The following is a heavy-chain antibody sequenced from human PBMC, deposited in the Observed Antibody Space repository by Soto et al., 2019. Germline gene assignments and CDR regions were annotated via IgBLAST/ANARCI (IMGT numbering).Heavy chain of an antibody. D-gene: IGHD4-17*01. CDR3: ARDVNGDYDFDY. Sequence: QVQLVQSGAAVKKPGASLKVSCEASGYTFASYGISWVRQAPGQGLEWMGWIDPYNGDTNYAQKFQGRVTMTTDTSTSTAYMELRSLRSDDTAVYYCARDVNGDYDFDYWGQGTLVTVSS. CDR2: IDPYNGDT. CDR1: GYTFASYG. J-gene: IGHJ4*02. V-gene: IGHV1-18*04.